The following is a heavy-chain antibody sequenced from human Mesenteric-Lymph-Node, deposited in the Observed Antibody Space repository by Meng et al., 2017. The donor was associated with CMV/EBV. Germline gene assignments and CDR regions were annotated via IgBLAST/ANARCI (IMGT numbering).Heavy chain of an antibody. CDR3: ARGMEIDYSNAHFDY. D-gene: IGHD4-11*01. J-gene: IGHJ4*02. CDR2: IYYSGST. CDR1: GGSISTYY. Sequence: SETLSLTCTVSGGSISTYYWTWMRQPPGKGLEWIGNIYYSGSTNYNPSLKSRVTISVDTSKNQFSLNLSSVTAADTAVYYCARGMEIDYSNAHFDYWGRGTLVTVSS. V-gene: IGHV4-59*01.